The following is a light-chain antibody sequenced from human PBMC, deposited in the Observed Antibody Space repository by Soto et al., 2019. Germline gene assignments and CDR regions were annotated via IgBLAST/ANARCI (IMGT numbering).Light chain of an antibody. CDR2: AAS. V-gene: IGKV3-20*01. J-gene: IGKJ3*01. Sequence: EIVLTQSPGTLSLSPGERATLSCRASQSLSTNSLAWYQQKPGQTPRLLIYAASTRDTDIPDRFNGSGSGTDFALTISRLEPEDFALYYSQQYDASPLTFGPGTKVDVK. CDR3: QQYDASPLT. CDR1: QSLSTNS.